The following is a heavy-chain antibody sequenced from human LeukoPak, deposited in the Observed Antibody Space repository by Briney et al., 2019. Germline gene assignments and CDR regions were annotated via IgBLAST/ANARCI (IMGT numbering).Heavy chain of an antibody. CDR3: ARVRERWLQGLFDY. J-gene: IGHJ4*02. CDR1: GGSFSGYY. CDR2: INHSGST. Sequence: SETLSLTCAAYGGSFSGYYWSWIRQPPGKGLEWIGEINHSGSTNYNPSLKSRVTIPVDTSKNQFSLKLSSVTAADTAVYYCARVRERWLQGLFDYWGQGTLVTVSS. D-gene: IGHD5-12*01. V-gene: IGHV4-34*01.